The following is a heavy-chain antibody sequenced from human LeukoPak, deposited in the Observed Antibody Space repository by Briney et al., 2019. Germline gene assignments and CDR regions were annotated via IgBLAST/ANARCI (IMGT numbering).Heavy chain of an antibody. CDR1: GGSFSGYY. D-gene: IGHD2-2*01. V-gene: IGHV4-34*01. Sequence: SETLALTCAVYGGSFSGYYWSWIRQPPGKGLEWIGQINHSGSTNYNPSLKSRVTISVDTSKNQFSLKLSSVTDADTAVYYCARVSRADIVVVPAAPKTGFHFDYWGQGTLVTVSS. CDR2: INHSGST. CDR3: ARVSRADIVVVPAAPKTGFHFDY. J-gene: IGHJ4*02.